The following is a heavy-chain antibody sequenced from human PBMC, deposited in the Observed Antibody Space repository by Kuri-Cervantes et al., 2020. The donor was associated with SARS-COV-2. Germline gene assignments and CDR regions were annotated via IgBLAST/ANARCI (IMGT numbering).Heavy chain of an antibody. V-gene: IGHV1-2*04. J-gene: IGHJ5*02. CDR2: INPNSGGT. CDR3: AREDGGAVAGTSGWFDP. Sequence: ASVKVSCKASGYTFTGYYMHWVRQAPGQGLEWMGWINPNSGGTNYAQKFQGWVTMTRDTSISTAYMELSRLRSDDTAVYYCAREDGGAVAGTSGWFDPWGQGTVVTVSS. CDR1: GYTFTGYY. D-gene: IGHD6-19*01.